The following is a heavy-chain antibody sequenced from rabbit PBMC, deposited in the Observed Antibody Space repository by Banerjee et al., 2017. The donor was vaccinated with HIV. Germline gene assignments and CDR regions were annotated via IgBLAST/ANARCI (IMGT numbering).Heavy chain of an antibody. CDR3: ARGGYADYAYAANL. CDR2: IAVGSGRT. CDR1: GIDFSRYYY. Sequence: QEQLEESGGGLVQPEGSLTLTCKASGIDFSRYYYMCWVRQAPGKGLEWIACIAVGSGRTYYASWAKGRFTISKTSSTTVTLQMTSLTAADTATYFCARGGYADYAYAANLWGPGTLVTVS. D-gene: IGHD6-1*01. J-gene: IGHJ4*01. V-gene: IGHV1S45*01.